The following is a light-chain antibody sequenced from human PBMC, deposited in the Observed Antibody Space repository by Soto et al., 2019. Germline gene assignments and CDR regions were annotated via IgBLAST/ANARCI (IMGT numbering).Light chain of an antibody. V-gene: IGKV3-20*01. J-gene: IGKJ1*01. CDR3: QQYGSSPRT. CDR2: GAS. CDR1: QSVSSTY. Sequence: EIVLTQSPGTLSLSPGERATLSCRASQSVSSTYLAWYQRKPGQDTMLLIYGASSRATGIPDRFSGSGSGTDFTLTISRLEPEDFAVYYCQQYGSSPRTFGQGTKVDIK.